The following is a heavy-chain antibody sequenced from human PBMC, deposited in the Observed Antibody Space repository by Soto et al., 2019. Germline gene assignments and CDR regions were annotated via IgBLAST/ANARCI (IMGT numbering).Heavy chain of an antibody. CDR3: AGELLFGQLAHKNLYGMDV. CDR2: IYDSGST. V-gene: IGHV4-31*03. CDR1: GGSISSGGYY. D-gene: IGHD3-10*01. Sequence: SETLSLTCTVSGGSISSGGYYWSWIRQHPGKDLEWIGYIYDSGSTYYNPSLKSRVTISVDTSKNQFSLKLSSVTAADTDVYYCAGELLFGQLAHKNLYGMDVWGQGTTVTVSS. J-gene: IGHJ6*02.